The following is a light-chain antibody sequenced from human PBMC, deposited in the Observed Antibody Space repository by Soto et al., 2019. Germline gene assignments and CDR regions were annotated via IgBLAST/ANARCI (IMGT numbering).Light chain of an antibody. J-gene: IGLJ1*01. CDR1: SSDVGGYNY. Sequence: QSALTQPASVSGSPGQSITISCTGTSSDVGGYNYVSWYQQHPGKAPKLMIYEVSNRPSGVSNRFSGSKSGNTASLTISGLQAEDEADYYCCSYAGTTVFYVFGTGTKLTVL. V-gene: IGLV2-14*01. CDR2: EVS. CDR3: CSYAGTTVFYV.